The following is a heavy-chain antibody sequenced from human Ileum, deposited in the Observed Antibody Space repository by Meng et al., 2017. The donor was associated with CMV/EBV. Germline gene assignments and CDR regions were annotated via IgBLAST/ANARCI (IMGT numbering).Heavy chain of an antibody. CDR1: VFTFDDYA. J-gene: IGHJ4*02. D-gene: IGHD1-14*01. V-gene: IGHV3-9*01. CDR2: ISRTGGRI. CDR3: ARIGEPSHGHHYFDY. Sequence: SLKISCAASVFTFDDYAIHWVRQPPGKGLEWVSGISRTGGRIAYADSVKGRFTISRDNSKNTLYLQMNSLRAEDTAVYYCARIGEPSHGHHYFDYWGQGTLVTVSS.